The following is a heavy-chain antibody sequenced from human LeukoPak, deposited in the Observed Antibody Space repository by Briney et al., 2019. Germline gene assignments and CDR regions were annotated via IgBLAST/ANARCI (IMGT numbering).Heavy chain of an antibody. J-gene: IGHJ5*02. D-gene: IGHD3-22*01. CDR1: GGTFSSYA. Sequence: ASVKVSCKASGGTFSSYAISWMRQAPGQGLEWMGGIIPIFGTANYAQKFQGRVTITADESTSTAYMELSSLRSEDTAVYYCARDNYYDSSGYWCWFDPWGQGTLVTVSS. V-gene: IGHV1-69*13. CDR2: IIPIFGTA. CDR3: ARDNYYDSSGYWCWFDP.